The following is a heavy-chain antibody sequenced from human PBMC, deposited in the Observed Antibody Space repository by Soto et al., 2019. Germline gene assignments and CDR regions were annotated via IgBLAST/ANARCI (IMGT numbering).Heavy chain of an antibody. D-gene: IGHD2-2*01. Sequence: ASVKVSCKASGYTFTSYGISWVRQAPGQGLEWMGWISTKNGKTNYAEKLQGRVTMTTDTSTTTAYMELMSLRSDDTAVYYCEREYCSSTSCYGVEYWGRGTLVTVSS. CDR3: EREYCSSTSCYGVEY. J-gene: IGHJ4*02. CDR2: ISTKNGKT. V-gene: IGHV1-18*01. CDR1: GYTFTSYG.